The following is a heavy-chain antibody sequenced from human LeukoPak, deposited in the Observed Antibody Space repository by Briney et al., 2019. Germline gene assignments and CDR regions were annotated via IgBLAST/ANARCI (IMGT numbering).Heavy chain of an antibody. D-gene: IGHD2-15*01. CDR2: IYYSGST. CDR1: GGSISSGGYY. Sequence: SQTLSLTCTVSGGSISSGGYYWSWIRQHPGKGLEWIGYIYYSGSTYYNPSLKSRVTISVDTSKNQFSLKLSSVTAADTALYYCARCGVAGSYFYGMDVWGQGTTVTVSS. CDR3: ARCGVAGSYFYGMDV. J-gene: IGHJ6*02. V-gene: IGHV4-31*03.